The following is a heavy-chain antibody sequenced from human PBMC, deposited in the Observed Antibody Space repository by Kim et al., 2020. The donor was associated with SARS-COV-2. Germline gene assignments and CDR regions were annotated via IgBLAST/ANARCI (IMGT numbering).Heavy chain of an antibody. Sequence: YYADAVKGRFTISRDNAKNSVYLQVNSLGAEDTAVYDCARVYWDQEDVMDVWGQGTTVTVSS. J-gene: IGHJ6*02. D-gene: IGHD2-8*02. CDR3: ARVYWDQEDVMDV. V-gene: IGHV3-11*04.